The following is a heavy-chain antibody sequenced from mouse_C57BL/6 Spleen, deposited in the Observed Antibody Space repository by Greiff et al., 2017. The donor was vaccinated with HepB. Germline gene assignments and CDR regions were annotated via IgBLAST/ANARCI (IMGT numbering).Heavy chain of an antibody. CDR3: ARWLLPYYFDY. V-gene: IGHV1-82*01. Sequence: QVTLKVSGPELVKPGASVKISCKASGYAFSSSWMNWVKQRPGKGLEWIGRIYPGDGDTNYNGKFKGKATLTADKSSSTAYMQLSSLTSEDSAVYFCARWLLPYYFDYWGQGTTLTVSS. D-gene: IGHD2-3*01. J-gene: IGHJ2*01. CDR2: IYPGDGDT. CDR1: GYAFSSSW.